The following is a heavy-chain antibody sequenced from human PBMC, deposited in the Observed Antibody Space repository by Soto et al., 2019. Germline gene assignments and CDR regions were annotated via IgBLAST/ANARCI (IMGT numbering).Heavy chain of an antibody. D-gene: IGHD6-19*01. V-gene: IGHV4-61*01. CDR3: ASVGIAVAGTIDYYYGMDV. Sequence: TXATLSLAFTVSGGSFSSGSYYWSWIRQPPGKGLEWIGYIYYSGSTNYNPSLKSRVTISVDTSKNQFSLKLSSVTAADTAVYYCASVGIAVAGTIDYYYGMDVWGQGTTVTVSS. CDR1: GGSFSSGSYY. CDR2: IYYSGST. J-gene: IGHJ6*02.